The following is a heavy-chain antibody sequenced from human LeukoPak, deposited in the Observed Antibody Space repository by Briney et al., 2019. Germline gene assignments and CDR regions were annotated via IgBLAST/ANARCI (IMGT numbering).Heavy chain of an antibody. Sequence: GGSLRLSCAASGFTFSTYEMNWVRQAPGKGLEWVSYSSSTGTTIYYADSVKGRFTISRDNAKNSLYLKMNGLRADDTAVYYCARDKGSDWGQGTLVTVSS. CDR1: GFTFSTYE. CDR2: SSSTGTTI. J-gene: IGHJ4*02. CDR3: ARDKGSD. V-gene: IGHV3-48*03. D-gene: IGHD2-21*01.